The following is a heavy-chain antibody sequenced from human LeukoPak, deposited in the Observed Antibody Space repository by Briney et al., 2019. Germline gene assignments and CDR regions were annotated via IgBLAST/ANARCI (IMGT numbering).Heavy chain of an antibody. CDR1: GYTFASYD. CDR3: AREYIAAAGIYYGMDV. D-gene: IGHD6-13*01. V-gene: IGHV1-8*01. J-gene: IGHJ6*02. CDR2: MNPNSGNT. Sequence: GASVKVSCKASGYTFASYDNNWVRQPTGQGLEWMGWMNPNSGNTGYAQKFQGRVTMTRNTSISTAYMELSSLRSEDTAVYYCAREYIAAAGIYYGMDVWGQGTTVTVSS.